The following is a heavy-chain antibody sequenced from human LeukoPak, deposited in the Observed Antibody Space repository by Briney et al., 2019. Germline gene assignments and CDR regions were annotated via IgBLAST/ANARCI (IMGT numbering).Heavy chain of an antibody. CDR3: AKKDGDF. Sequence: SETLSLTCTVSGVSISAYHWTWIRQPAGKRLEWIGRIYANGITSYNPSLESRLTISLDTSKNQLSLRLSSVTAADTALYSCAKKDGDFWGQGTLVTASS. J-gene: IGHJ4*02. CDR1: GVSISAYH. CDR2: IYANGIT. V-gene: IGHV4-4*07.